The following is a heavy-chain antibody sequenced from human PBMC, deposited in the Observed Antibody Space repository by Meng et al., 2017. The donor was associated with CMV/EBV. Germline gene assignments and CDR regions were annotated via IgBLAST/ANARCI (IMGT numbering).Heavy chain of an antibody. Sequence: QVQLQQWVAGLLKPSEPLSLTCAVYGGSFSGYYWSWIRQPPGKGLEWIGEINHSGSTNYNPSLKSRVTISVDTSKNQFSLKLSSVTAADTAVYYCARESMVRGEDWGQGTLVTVAS. D-gene: IGHD3-10*01. J-gene: IGHJ4*02. CDR1: GGSFSGYY. CDR3: ARESMVRGED. V-gene: IGHV4-34*01. CDR2: INHSGST.